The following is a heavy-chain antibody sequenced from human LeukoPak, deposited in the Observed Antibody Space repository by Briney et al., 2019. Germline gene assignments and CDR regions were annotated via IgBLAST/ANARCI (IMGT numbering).Heavy chain of an antibody. CDR3: ARVSSGYSSGWSMGY. CDR2: ISSSSSYI. V-gene: IGHV3-21*01. CDR1: GFTFSSYS. D-gene: IGHD6-19*01. Sequence: PGGSLRLSXAASGFTFSSYSMNWVRQAPGKGLEWVSSISSSSSYIYYADSVKGRFTISRDNAKNSLYLQMNSLRAEDTAVYYCARVSSGYSSGWSMGYWGQGTLVTVSS. J-gene: IGHJ4*02.